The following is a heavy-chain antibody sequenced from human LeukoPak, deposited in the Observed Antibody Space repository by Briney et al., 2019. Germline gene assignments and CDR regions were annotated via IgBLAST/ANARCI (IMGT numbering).Heavy chain of an antibody. CDR1: GGSISSYY. D-gene: IGHD3-3*01. V-gene: IGHV4-59*01. Sequence: PSETLSLTCTVSGGSISSYYWSWIRQPPGKGLEWIGYIYYSGSTNYNPSLKSRVTISVDTSKNQFSLKLGSVTAADTAVYYCARGGYYDFWSGYPRDYYYGMDVWGQGTTVTVSS. CDR3: ARGGYYDFWSGYPRDYYYGMDV. J-gene: IGHJ6*02. CDR2: IYYSGST.